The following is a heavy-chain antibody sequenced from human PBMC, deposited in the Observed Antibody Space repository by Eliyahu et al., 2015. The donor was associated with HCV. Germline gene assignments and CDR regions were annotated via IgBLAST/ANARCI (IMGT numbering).Heavy chain of an antibody. CDR1: GGSISSGGYY. CDR2: IYYRGST. V-gene: IGHV4-31*03. CDR3: ARDYYYDSSGYTSRHNYYYGMDV. D-gene: IGHD3-22*01. Sequence: QVQLQESGPGLVKPSQTLSLTCTVSGGSISSGGYYWSWIRQHPGKGLEWIGYIYYRGSTYXNPSLKSRVTISVDTSKNQFSLKLSSVTAADTAVYYCARDYYYDSSGYTSRHNYYYGMDVWGQGTTVTVSS. J-gene: IGHJ6*02.